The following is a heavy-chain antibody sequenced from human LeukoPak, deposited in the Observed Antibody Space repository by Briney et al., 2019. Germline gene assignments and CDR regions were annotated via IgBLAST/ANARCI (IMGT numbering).Heavy chain of an antibody. CDR1: GFTFSSYA. CDR3: AKDLGIVGASFDY. Sequence: GGSLRLSCAASGFTFSSYAMSWVRQAPGKGLEWVSAISVSGGNTYYADSVKRQFTISRDNSKNTLYLQMNSLRAEDTAVYYCAKDLGIVGASFDYWGQGTLVTVSS. D-gene: IGHD1-26*01. V-gene: IGHV3-23*01. J-gene: IGHJ4*02. CDR2: ISVSGGNT.